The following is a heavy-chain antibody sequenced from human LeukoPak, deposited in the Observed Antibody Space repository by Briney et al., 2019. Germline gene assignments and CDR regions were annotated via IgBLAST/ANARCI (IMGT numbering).Heavy chain of an antibody. D-gene: IGHD1-26*01. V-gene: IGHV1-18*01. CDR2: ISAYNGQT. J-gene: IGHJ4*02. CDR3: ALDSGTYPGNDY. Sequence: ASVKVSCKTSGYIFTAYGLSWVRQAPGQGLEWMGWISAYNGQTNSAQKFQDRFTVTTDTSVATVHMELRSLTFEDTAVDFCALDSGTYPGNDYWGQGTLVTVSS. CDR1: GYIFTAYG.